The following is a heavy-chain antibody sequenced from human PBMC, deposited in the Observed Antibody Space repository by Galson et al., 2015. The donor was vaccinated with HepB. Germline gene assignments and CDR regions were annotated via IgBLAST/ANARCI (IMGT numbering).Heavy chain of an antibody. D-gene: IGHD1-1*01. Sequence: SVKVSCKASGYDFNNYGLSWVRQAPGQRPEWMGWVSGYDGSANYSPKFQGRVTMTTQTSTSTAYREMRSLGSDDTAVYYGARDSRRELQLNNYYADGMDVWGQGTAIIVS. CDR1: GYDFNNYG. CDR2: VSGYDGSA. V-gene: IGHV1-18*01. CDR3: ARDSRRELQLNNYYADGMDV. J-gene: IGHJ6*02.